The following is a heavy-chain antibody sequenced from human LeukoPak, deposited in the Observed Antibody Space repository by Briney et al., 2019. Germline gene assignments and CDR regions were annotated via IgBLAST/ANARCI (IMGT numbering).Heavy chain of an antibody. CDR3: ARGDSSGYYWDPFDY. J-gene: IGHJ4*02. CDR1: GGSISSSSYY. V-gene: IGHV4-39*07. CDR2: IYYSGST. D-gene: IGHD3-22*01. Sequence: PSETLSLTCTVSGGSISSSSYYWGWIRQPPGKGLEWIGSIYYSGSTYYNPSLKSRVTISVDTSKNQFSLKLSSVTAADTAVYYCARGDSSGYYWDPFDYWGQGTLVTVSS.